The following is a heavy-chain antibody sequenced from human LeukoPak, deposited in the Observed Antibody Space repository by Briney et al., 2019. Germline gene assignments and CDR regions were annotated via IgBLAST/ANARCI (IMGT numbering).Heavy chain of an antibody. CDR3: ARTSQSIFGVVLYGMDV. Sequence: GGSLRLSCAASGFTFSSYSMHWVRQAPGKGLEWVAVIWYDGSNKYYADSVKGRFTISRDNSKNTLYLQMNSLRAEDTAVYYCARTSQSIFGVVLYGMDVWGQGTTVTVSS. J-gene: IGHJ6*02. CDR2: IWYDGSNK. V-gene: IGHV3-33*08. CDR1: GFTFSSYS. D-gene: IGHD3-3*01.